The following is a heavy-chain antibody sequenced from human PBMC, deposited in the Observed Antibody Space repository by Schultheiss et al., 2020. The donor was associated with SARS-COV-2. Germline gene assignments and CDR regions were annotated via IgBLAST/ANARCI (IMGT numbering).Heavy chain of an antibody. D-gene: IGHD1-26*01. CDR3: ARKPSGGVGTTRVRWYYYGIDV. V-gene: IGHV3-30*04. CDR2: ISYDGSNK. Sequence: GESLKISCAASGFTFSSYAMHWVRQAPGKGLEWVAVISYDGSNKYYADSVKGRFTIPRDNSKNTLYLQMNSLRAEDTAVYYCARKPSGGVGTTRVRWYYYGIDVWGQGTTVTVSS. J-gene: IGHJ6*02. CDR1: GFTFSSYA.